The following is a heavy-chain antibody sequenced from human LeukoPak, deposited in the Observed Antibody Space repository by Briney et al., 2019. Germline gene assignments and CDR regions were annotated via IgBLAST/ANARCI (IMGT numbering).Heavy chain of an antibody. J-gene: IGHJ5*02. D-gene: IGHD2-21*01. V-gene: IGHV3-21*06. CDR2: ISTSSIYI. Sequence: PGRSLRLSCAASGFTFSRYGIHWVRQAPGKGLEWVSSISTSSIYIYYSDSVKGRFTISRDNARNSLYLQMNSLRAEDTAVYYCARDGGGSILNWFDPWGQGTLVTVSS. CDR3: ARDGGGSILNWFDP. CDR1: GFTFSRYG.